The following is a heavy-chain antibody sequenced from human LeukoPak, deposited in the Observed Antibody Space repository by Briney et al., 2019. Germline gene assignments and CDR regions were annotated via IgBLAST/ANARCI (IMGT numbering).Heavy chain of an antibody. J-gene: IGHJ6*02. CDR3: ARDLVSSWSYSYYYGMDV. V-gene: IGHV1-3*01. CDR2: INAANGNT. Sequence: ASVKVSCKASGYTFTSYALHWVHQAPGQRLEWMGWINAANGNTKYSQKFQGRVTITRDTSASTAYMELSSLRSEDTAVYYCARDLVSSWSYSYYYGMDVWGQGTTVTVSS. D-gene: IGHD6-13*01. CDR1: GYTFTSYA.